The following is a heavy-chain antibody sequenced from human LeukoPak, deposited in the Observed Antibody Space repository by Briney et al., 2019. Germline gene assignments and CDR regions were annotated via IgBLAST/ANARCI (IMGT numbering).Heavy chain of an antibody. J-gene: IGHJ4*02. Sequence: PSETLSLTCTVSGGSISSYYWSWIRQPPGKGLEWIGYIYYSGSTNYNPSLKSRVTISVDTSKNQFSLKLSSVTAADTAVYYCARPGITGTTRGFDYWGQGTLVTVSS. V-gene: IGHV4-59*01. CDR3: ARPGITGTTRGFDY. CDR2: IYYSGST. D-gene: IGHD1-7*01. CDR1: GGSISSYY.